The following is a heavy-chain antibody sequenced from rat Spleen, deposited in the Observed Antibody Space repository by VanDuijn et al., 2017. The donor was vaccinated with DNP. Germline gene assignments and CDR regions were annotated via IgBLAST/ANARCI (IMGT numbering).Heavy chain of an antibody. J-gene: IGHJ2*01. CDR3: TRAIRVYPVYCDY. D-gene: IGHD1-4*01. V-gene: IGHV5-46*01. CDR2: ISTSGGST. CDR1: GFTFSSFP. Sequence: EVQLVESGGGLVQPGRSMKLSCAASGFTFSSFPMAWVRQAPTKGLEWVATISTSGGSTYYRDSVKGRFTISRDNAKSTLYLQMNSLRSEDTATYYCTRAIRVYPVYCDYWGQGVMVTVSS.